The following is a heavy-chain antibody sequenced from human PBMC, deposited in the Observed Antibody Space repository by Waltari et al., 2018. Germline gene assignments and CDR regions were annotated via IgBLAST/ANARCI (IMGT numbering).Heavy chain of an antibody. Sequence: QVQLQQSGPGLVKPSQTLSLTCDISGASVSSNSDAWNWIRQSPTRGLEWLGRTYYRSNWYTDYAVSVKSLITIMPDTARNQFSLQLNSVISEDTAVYYCTRGDGYTGFDYWGQGTLVTVSS. CDR3: TRGDGYTGFDY. CDR1: GASVSSNSDA. J-gene: IGHJ4*02. D-gene: IGHD5-12*01. CDR2: TYYRSNWYT. V-gene: IGHV6-1*01.